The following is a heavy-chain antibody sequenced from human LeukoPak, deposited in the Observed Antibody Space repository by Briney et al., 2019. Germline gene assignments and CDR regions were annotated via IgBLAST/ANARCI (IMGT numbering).Heavy chain of an antibody. J-gene: IGHJ6*03. Sequence: GGSLRLSCAASGFTFSNYAMSWVRQAPGKGLEWVSYISSSGSTIYYADSVKGRFTISRDNAKNSLYLQMNSLRAEDTAVYYCARNGQYCSSTSCSMGRDYYYYYMDVWGKGTTVTVSS. V-gene: IGHV3-11*04. CDR3: ARNGQYCSSTSCSMGRDYYYYYMDV. CDR2: ISSSGSTI. CDR1: GFTFSNYA. D-gene: IGHD2-2*01.